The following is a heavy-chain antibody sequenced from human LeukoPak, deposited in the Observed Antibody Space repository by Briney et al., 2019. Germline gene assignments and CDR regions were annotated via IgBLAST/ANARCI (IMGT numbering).Heavy chain of an antibody. D-gene: IGHD5-12*01. CDR1: GYIFTAYY. J-gene: IGHJ3*02. Sequence: GASVKVSCKASGYIFTAYYIHWVRQAPGQGLEWMAWINPNTGDAKFAQKFHGRVTMTRDMSISTAYMELSWLRSDDSAVYYCAKVLGGNSGYDWGAHAFDIWGQGTMVTVSS. CDR2: INPNTGDA. CDR3: AKVLGGNSGYDWGAHAFDI. V-gene: IGHV1-2*02.